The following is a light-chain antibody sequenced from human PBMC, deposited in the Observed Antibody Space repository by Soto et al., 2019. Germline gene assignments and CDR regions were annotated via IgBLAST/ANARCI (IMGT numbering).Light chain of an antibody. J-gene: IGLJ3*02. CDR2: EVS. Sequence: QSALTQPASGSGSPGQSITISCTGTSSDVGGYNYVSWYQQHPGKAPKLMIYEVSNRPSGVSNRFSGSKSGNTASLTISGLQAEDEADYYCSSYTSSSTLHWVFGGGTKLTVL. CDR1: SSDVGGYNY. CDR3: SSYTSSSTLHWV. V-gene: IGLV2-14*01.